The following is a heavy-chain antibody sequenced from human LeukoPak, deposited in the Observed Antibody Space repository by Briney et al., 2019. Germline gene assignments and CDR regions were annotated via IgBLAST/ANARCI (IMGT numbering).Heavy chain of an antibody. Sequence: ASVKVSCKASGYNFTSYGISWVRQAPGQGLEWMGWISDYNGNTNYAQKLQGRVTMTTDTSTSTAYMELRSLRSDDTAVYYCALRGGSGNRYYYYGMDVLGQGTTVTVSS. CDR2: ISDYNGNT. D-gene: IGHD3-10*01. J-gene: IGHJ6*02. CDR1: GYNFTSYG. V-gene: IGHV1-18*01. CDR3: ALRGGSGNRYYYYGMDV.